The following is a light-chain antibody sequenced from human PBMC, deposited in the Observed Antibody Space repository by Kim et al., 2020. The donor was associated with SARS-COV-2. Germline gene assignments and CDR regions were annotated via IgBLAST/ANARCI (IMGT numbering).Light chain of an antibody. CDR3: QQYYSSPHT. Sequence: RATSNCKSSQSVLHSSDNKNYLAWFQQKPGQPPKLLIYWASTRESGVPDRFSGSGSGTDFTLTISSLQAEDVAVYYCQQYYSSPHTFGQGTKLEI. J-gene: IGKJ2*01. V-gene: IGKV4-1*01. CDR1: QSVLHSSDNKNY. CDR2: WAS.